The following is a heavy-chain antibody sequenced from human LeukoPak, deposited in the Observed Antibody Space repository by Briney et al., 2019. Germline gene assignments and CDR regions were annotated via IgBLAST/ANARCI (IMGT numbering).Heavy chain of an antibody. Sequence: GGSLRLSCAASGFTFSSYGMHWVRQAPGKGLEWVAFIRYDGSNKYYADSVKGRFTISRDNSKNTLYLQMNSLRAEDTAAYYCAKEEGSSWYRYYMDVWGKGTTVTVSS. J-gene: IGHJ6*03. CDR3: AKEEGSSWYRYYMDV. CDR1: GFTFSSYG. V-gene: IGHV3-30*02. D-gene: IGHD6-13*01. CDR2: IRYDGSNK.